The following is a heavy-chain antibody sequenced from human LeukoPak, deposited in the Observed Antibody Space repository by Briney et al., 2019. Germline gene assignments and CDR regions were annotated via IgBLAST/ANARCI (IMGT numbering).Heavy chain of an antibody. V-gene: IGHV3-21*01. CDR1: GFXXXSYT. Sequence: XAXXGFXXXSYTMNWVRQAPGKGLEWVSSISSSSSYIYYADSVKGRFTISRDNAKNSLYLQMNSLRAEDTAVYYCARDPPPQSIAVAGVFDYWGQGTLVTVSS. D-gene: IGHD6-19*01. CDR2: ISSSSSYI. J-gene: IGHJ4*02. CDR3: ARDPPPQSIAVAGVFDY.